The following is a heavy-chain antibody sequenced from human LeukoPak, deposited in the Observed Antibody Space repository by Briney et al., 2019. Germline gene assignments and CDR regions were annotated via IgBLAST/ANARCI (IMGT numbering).Heavy chain of an antibody. CDR2: INPNSGGT. V-gene: IGHV1-2*04. D-gene: IGHD2-2*01. J-gene: IGHJ4*02. Sequence: PVASVKVSCKASGYTFTGYYMHWVRQAPGQGLEWMGWINPNSGGTNYAQKFQGWVTMTRDTSISTAYMELSRLRSDDTAVYYCAMALGGSTSCYYYWGQGTLVTVSS. CDR3: AMALGGSTSCYYY. CDR1: GYTFTGYY.